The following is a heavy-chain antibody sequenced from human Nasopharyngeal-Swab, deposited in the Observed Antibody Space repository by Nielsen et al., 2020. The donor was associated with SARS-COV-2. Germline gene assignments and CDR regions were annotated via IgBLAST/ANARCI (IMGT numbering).Heavy chain of an antibody. CDR3: AAEVRYGSGWWAYYYYGMDV. CDR2: IVVGSGNT. D-gene: IGHD6-19*01. Sequence: SVKASCKASGFTFTSSAMQWARQARAQCLAGLGWIVVGSGNTNYAQKSQERVSITRDMSTSTAYMELSSLRSEDTAVYYCAAEVRYGSGWWAYYYYGMDVWGQGTTVTVSS. CDR1: GFTFTSSA. J-gene: IGHJ6*02. V-gene: IGHV1-58*02.